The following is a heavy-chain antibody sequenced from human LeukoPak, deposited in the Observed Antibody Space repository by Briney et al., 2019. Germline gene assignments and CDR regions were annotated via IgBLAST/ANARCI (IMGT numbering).Heavy chain of an antibody. CDR3: ARDGPSGSNP. V-gene: IGHV4-59*01. CDR1: GGSISSYY. CDR2: IYYSGSS. D-gene: IGHD1-26*01. Sequence: PSETLTLTCTVSGGSISSYYWSWIRQPPGKGLEWIGYIYYSGSSNYNPSLKSRVTISVDTSKNQFSLKLSSVTAADTAVYNCARDGPSGSNPWGQGTLVTVSS. J-gene: IGHJ5*02.